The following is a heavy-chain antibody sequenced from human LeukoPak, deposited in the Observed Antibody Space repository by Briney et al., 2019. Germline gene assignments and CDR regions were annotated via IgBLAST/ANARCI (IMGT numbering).Heavy chain of an antibody. J-gene: IGHJ6*03. CDR2: IYTSGST. V-gene: IGHV4-61*02. CDR1: GGSISSSSYY. CDR3: ARVPRSYYYYYYMDV. Sequence: SETLSLTCTVSGGSISSSSYYWGWIRQPAGKGLEWIGRIYTSGSTNYNPSLKSRVTMSVDTSKNQFSLKLSSVTAADTAVYYCARVPRSYYYYYYMDVWGKGTTVTVSS.